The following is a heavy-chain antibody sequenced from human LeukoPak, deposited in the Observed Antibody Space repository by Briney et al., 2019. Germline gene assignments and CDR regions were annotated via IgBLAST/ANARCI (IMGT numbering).Heavy chain of an antibody. D-gene: IGHD2-2*01. V-gene: IGHV1-69*01. CDR1: GGTFSSYA. CDR2: IIPIFGTA. J-gene: IGHJ5*02. Sequence: SVKVSCKASGGTFSSYAISWVRQAPGQGLEWMGGIIPIFGTANYAQKFQGRVTITADESTSTAYMELSSLRSEDTAVYYCARPACEGYCSSTSCYDNWFDPWGQGTLVTVSS. CDR3: ARPACEGYCSSTSCYDNWFDP.